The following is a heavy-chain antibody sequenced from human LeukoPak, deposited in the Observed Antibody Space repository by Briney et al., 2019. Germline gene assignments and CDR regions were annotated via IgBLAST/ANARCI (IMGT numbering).Heavy chain of an antibody. CDR2: ISSSGSTI. D-gene: IGHD1-26*01. V-gene: IGHV3-48*03. Sequence: GGSLRLSCAASGFTFSSYEMNWVRQAPGKGLEWVSYISSSGSTICYADSVKGRFTISRDNAKNSLYLQMNNLRAEDTAVYYCARFVGTTTSLDYWGQGTLVTVSS. CDR1: GFTFSSYE. CDR3: ARFVGTTTSLDY. J-gene: IGHJ4*02.